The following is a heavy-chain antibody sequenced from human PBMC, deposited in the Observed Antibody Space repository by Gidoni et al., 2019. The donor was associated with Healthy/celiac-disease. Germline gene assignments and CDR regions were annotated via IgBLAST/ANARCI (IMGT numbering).Heavy chain of an antibody. CDR2: ISVSGGST. CDR1: GFTFSSYA. CDR3: AKDPIAVADRNDY. D-gene: IGHD6-19*01. J-gene: IGHJ4*02. Sequence: EVQLLASGGGLVQPGGSLRLSCAASGFTFSSYAMSWVRQSPGKGLEWVSAISVSGGSTYSADSVKGRFTISRDNSKNTLYLQMNSLRAEDTAVYYCAKDPIAVADRNDYWGQGTLVTVSS. V-gene: IGHV3-23*01.